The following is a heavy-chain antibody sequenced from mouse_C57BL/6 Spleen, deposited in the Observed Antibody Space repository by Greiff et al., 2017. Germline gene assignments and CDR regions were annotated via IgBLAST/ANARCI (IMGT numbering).Heavy chain of an antibody. CDR3: ARSGGYVPPYYVDY. J-gene: IGHJ2*01. Sequence: VQLQQSGPELVKPGASVKISCKASGYAFSSSWMNWVKQRPGKGLEWIGRIYPGDGDTNYNGKFKGKATLTADKSSSTAYMQLSSLTSEDSAVYFCARSGGYVPPYYVDYWGQGTTLTVSS. CDR2: IYPGDGDT. CDR1: GYAFSSSW. D-gene: IGHD2-2*01. V-gene: IGHV1-82*01.